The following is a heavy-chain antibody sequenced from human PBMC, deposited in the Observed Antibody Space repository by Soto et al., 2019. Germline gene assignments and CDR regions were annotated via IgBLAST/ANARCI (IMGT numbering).Heavy chain of an antibody. CDR3: ARDSSGWKGFDY. Sequence: QVQLQESGPGLVKPSETLSLTCTVSGGSISSYYWSWIRQPPGKGLEWIGYIYYSGSTNYNPSLKSRVTISVDTAKNQFSLKLSSVTAADTAVYCCARDSSGWKGFDYWGQGTLVTVSS. J-gene: IGHJ4*02. CDR1: GGSISSYY. D-gene: IGHD6-19*01. V-gene: IGHV4-59*01. CDR2: IYYSGST.